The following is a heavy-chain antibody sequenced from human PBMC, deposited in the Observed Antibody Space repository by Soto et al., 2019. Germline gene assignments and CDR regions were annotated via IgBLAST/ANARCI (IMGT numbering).Heavy chain of an antibody. CDR1: GGSISSGGYY. D-gene: IGHD5-12*01. CDR3: ARGEYSGYDYWFDP. J-gene: IGHJ5*02. V-gene: IGHV4-31*03. CDR2: IYYSGST. Sequence: SETLSLTCTVSGGSISSGGYYWSWIRQHPGKGLEWIGYIYYSGSTYYNPSLKSRVTISVDTSKNQFSLKLSSVTAADTAVYYCARGEYSGYDYWFDPWGQGTLVTVSS.